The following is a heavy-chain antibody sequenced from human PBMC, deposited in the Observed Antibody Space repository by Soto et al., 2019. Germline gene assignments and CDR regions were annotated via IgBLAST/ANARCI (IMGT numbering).Heavy chain of an antibody. J-gene: IGHJ4*02. CDR2: IDGIGTGT. V-gene: IGHV3-74*01. Sequence: PGGSLRLSCAASGFTFTNYWMPWVRQVPGKGLVWVARIDGIGTGTSYSDSVRGRFTISRDNAENMLYLQMNSLRAEDTAVYYCTTVFEYWGRGTLVTVSS. CDR1: GFTFTNYW. CDR3: TTVFEY.